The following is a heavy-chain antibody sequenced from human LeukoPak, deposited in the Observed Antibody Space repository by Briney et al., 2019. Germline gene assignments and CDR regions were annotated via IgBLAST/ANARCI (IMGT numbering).Heavy chain of an antibody. CDR2: IYYSGST. J-gene: IGHJ3*02. V-gene: IGHV4-31*03. Sequence: SETLSLTCTVSGGSISSSSYYWGWIRQPPGKGLEWIGYIYYSGSTYYNPSLKSRVTISVDTSKNQFSLKLSSVTAADTAVYYCARDGRPGNDAFDIWGQGTMVTVSS. CDR1: GGSISSSSYY. CDR3: ARDGRPGNDAFDI.